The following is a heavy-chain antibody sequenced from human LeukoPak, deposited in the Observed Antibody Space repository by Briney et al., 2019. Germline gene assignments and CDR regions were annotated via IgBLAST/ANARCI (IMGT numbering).Heavy chain of an antibody. CDR1: GFTFSSYG. Sequence: GRSLRLSCAASGFTFSSYGMHWVRQAPGKGLEWVAVISYDGSNKYYADSVKGRFTISRDNSKNTLYLQMNSLRAEDTAVYYCAKDGMVGATTLGYFDWFGDYYYYGMDVWGQGTTVTVSS. CDR3: AKDGMVGATTLGYFDWFGDYYYYGMDV. V-gene: IGHV3-30*18. D-gene: IGHD3-9*01. CDR2: ISYDGSNK. J-gene: IGHJ6*02.